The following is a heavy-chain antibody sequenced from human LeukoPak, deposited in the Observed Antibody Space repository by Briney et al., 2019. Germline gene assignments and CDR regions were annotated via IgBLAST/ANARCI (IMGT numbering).Heavy chain of an antibody. Sequence: GASVKVSCKASGYTFTNYHMHWVRQAPGHGLEWMGWIYPDSGGTNYAQKFQGRVTMTRDTSISTAYMGLSRLTSDDTAVYYCARGRSDYYLDSWGQGTLVTVSS. D-gene: IGHD3-10*01. CDR1: GYTFTNYH. J-gene: IGHJ4*02. V-gene: IGHV1-2*02. CDR2: IYPDSGGT. CDR3: ARGRSDYYLDS.